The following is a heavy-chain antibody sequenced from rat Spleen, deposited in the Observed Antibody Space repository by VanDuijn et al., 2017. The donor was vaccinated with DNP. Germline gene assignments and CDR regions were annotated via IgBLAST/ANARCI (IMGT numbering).Heavy chain of an antibody. D-gene: IGHD1-2*01. Sequence: EVQLVESGGGLVQPGRSLKLSCEASGFTFSDYSMAWVRQAPKKGLEWVAMIIYDGSGTYYGDSVKGRVTISRDKAKNTLHLQMDRLRSEDTATYYCATHGSIATISTGAMDVWGQGTSVTVSS. V-gene: IGHV5S10*01. CDR2: IIYDGSGT. J-gene: IGHJ4*01. CDR1: GFTFSDYS. CDR3: ATHGSIATISTGAMDV.